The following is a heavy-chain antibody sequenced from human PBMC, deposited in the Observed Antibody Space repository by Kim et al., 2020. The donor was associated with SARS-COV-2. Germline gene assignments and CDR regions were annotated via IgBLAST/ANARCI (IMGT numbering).Heavy chain of an antibody. CDR1: GFTFSSYG. J-gene: IGHJ6*02. D-gene: IGHD1-26*01. V-gene: IGHV3-33*01. CDR3: ARDTRSYSGSYYYGMDV. Sequence: GGSLRLSCAASGFTFSSYGMHWVRQAPGKGLEWVAVIWYDGSNKYYADSVKGRFTISRDNSKNTLYLQMNSLRAEDTAVYYCARDTRSYSGSYYYGMDVWGQGTTVTVSS. CDR2: IWYDGSNK.